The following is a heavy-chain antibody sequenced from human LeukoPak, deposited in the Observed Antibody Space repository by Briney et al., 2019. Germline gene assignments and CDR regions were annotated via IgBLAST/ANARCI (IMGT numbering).Heavy chain of an antibody. CDR2: IIPVFGTA. V-gene: IGHV1-69*05. D-gene: IGHD6-19*01. Sequence: VASVKVSCKASGGTFSSYAISWVRQAPGPGLEWMGGIIPVFGTANYAQKFQGRVTIITDESTSTAYMELSSLRSEDTAVYYCAREYSSGAFDIWGQGTMVTVSS. J-gene: IGHJ3*02. CDR1: GGTFSSYA. CDR3: AREYSSGAFDI.